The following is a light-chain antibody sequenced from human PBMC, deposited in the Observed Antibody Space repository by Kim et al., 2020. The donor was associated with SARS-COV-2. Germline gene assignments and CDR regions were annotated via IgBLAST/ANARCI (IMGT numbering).Light chain of an antibody. V-gene: IGKV1-5*03. J-gene: IGKJ4*01. CDR3: QHYDAYPLT. CDR1: QSIRIY. Sequence: DIQMTQSPSTLSTSVGDRVTITCRASQSIRIYLAWYQQKPGKAPKLLIYRASRLETGVPSRFSGSGSGTEFTLTISSLQPDDSAIYYCQHYDAYPLTFDGGTKVDIK. CDR2: RAS.